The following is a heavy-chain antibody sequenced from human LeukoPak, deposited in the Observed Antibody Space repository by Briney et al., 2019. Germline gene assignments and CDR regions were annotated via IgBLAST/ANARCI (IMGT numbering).Heavy chain of an antibody. Sequence: SVKVSRKASGGTFSSYAISWVRQAPGQGLEWMGRIIPILGIANYAQKFQGRVTITADKSTSTAYMELSSLRSEDTAVYYCARVGRVDGGNFDYWGQGTLVTVSS. CDR3: ARVGRVDGGNFDY. CDR1: GGTFSSYA. J-gene: IGHJ4*02. D-gene: IGHD2-15*01. V-gene: IGHV1-69*04. CDR2: IIPILGIA.